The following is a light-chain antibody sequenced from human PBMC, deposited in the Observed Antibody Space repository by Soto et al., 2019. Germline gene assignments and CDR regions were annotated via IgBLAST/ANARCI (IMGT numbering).Light chain of an antibody. J-gene: IGKJ5*01. Sequence: ETVLTLCPGPLFLSQGERATLSCSSIHSVSSSYLAWYQQKPGQAPRLLIYGASTRATGIPARFSGSGSGTEFTLTISSLLSEDYAIHYSHPDSNCLPIPFGQVRRL. CDR3: HPDSNCLPIP. V-gene: IGKV3D-7*01. CDR1: HSVSSSY. CDR2: GAS.